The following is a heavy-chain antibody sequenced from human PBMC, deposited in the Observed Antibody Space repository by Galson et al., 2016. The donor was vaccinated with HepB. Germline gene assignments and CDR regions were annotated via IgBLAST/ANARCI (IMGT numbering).Heavy chain of an antibody. CDR2: ISSSGSII. CDR3: ARDEFDSSGYYDH. Sequence: SLRLSCAASGFTFSTYSINWVRQAPGKGMEWISYISSSGSIIYYAESVKGRLTISRDNAKNSLYLQLSSLRDEDTAVYYWARDEFDSSGYYDHWGQGTLVTVSS. CDR1: GFTFSTYS. J-gene: IGHJ4*02. V-gene: IGHV3-48*02. D-gene: IGHD3-22*01.